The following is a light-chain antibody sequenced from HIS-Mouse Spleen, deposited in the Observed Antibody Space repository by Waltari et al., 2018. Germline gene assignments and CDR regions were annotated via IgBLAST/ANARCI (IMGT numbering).Light chain of an antibody. V-gene: IGKV1-13*02. CDR2: DAS. J-gene: IGKJ4*01. Sequence: AIQLTQSPSSLSASVGDRVTIPCRASQGISSALAWYQPKPGKAPKLLFYDASSLASGVPSRFSGSGSDTDFTLTISSLQPEDFATYCCQQFNSYPLTFGGGTKVEIK. CDR3: QQFNSYPLT. CDR1: QGISSA.